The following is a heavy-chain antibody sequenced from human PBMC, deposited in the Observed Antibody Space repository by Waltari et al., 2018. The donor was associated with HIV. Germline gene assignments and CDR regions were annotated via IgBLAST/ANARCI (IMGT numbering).Heavy chain of an antibody. CDR1: GFSVSNHW. Sequence: VQLVESGGGSIKTGGSQRLSCTASGFSVSNHWMDWVRQGPGKGLVWVQRFNSDGSSRNYADAVKGRFVISRDNARNTVYLQLNSLRVEDTAMYFCARASHYIEFSTFDGDYYFDVWGRGTRVAVSS. J-gene: IGHJ4*02. CDR3: ARASHYIEFSTFDGDYYFDV. V-gene: IGHV3-74*01. CDR2: FNSDGSSR. D-gene: IGHD2-15*01.